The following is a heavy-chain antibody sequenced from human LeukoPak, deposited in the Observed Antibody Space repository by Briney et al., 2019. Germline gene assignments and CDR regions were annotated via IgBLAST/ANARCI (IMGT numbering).Heavy chain of an antibody. CDR2: VFTIFGTA. CDR1: GGTFSSYA. CDR3: VRGRGSGYYNWFDP. J-gene: IGHJ5*02. Sequence: SVKVSWKASGGTFSSYALCSLRHAPGHGLEWMGRVFTIFGTANYAQKFQGRVTITEDECTCTAYMELSSLRSEDTAVYYCVRGRGSGYYNWFDPWGQGTLVTVSS. V-gene: IGHV1-69*13. D-gene: IGHD5-12*01.